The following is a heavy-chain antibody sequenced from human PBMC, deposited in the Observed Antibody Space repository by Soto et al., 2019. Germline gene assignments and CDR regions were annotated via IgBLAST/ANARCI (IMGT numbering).Heavy chain of an antibody. CDR2: INTNNGGT. CDR3: ARRCEVVVGANY. Sequence: ASVKVSCKASGYTFTGYLMHWVRQAPGQGLEWMGWINTNNGGTNSAQKFQGRVTMTMDTSINTAYMELSSLRSDDTAIYYCARRCEVVVGANYWGQGTLVTVSS. CDR1: GYTFTGYL. V-gene: IGHV1-2*02. D-gene: IGHD2-15*01. J-gene: IGHJ4*02.